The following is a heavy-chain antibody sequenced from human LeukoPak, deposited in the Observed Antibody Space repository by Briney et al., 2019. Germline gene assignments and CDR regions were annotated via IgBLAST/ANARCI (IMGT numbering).Heavy chain of an antibody. D-gene: IGHD1-26*01. Sequence: GGSLTLSCAASGFTLSSYAMPWVRQAPGKGPEYVSVISSNEYTTYYADSVSGRFTISRDNSNNTLYLQMSSLRAENTAIYYFVKGPSPIVGTSSFDYWGQGTLVTVSS. V-gene: IGHV3-64D*09. J-gene: IGHJ4*02. CDR3: VKGPSPIVGTSSFDY. CDR2: ISSNEYTT. CDR1: GFTLSSYA.